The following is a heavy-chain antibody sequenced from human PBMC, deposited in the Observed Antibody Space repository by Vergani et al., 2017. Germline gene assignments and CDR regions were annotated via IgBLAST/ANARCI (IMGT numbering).Heavy chain of an antibody. V-gene: IGHV3-23*01. J-gene: IGHJ4*02. Sequence: VHLLESGGGLVQSGGSLRISCAASGFTFDNYAMTWVRQAPGKGLQWVSGISGSGSSQFYEASLRGRGTISRDNSKNTLVLEMNSRRTQDTATYFCAKGVGVTLTAVWGGLDSWGPGTVVLVSS. CDR1: GFTFDNYA. CDR2: ISGSGSSQ. CDR3: AKGVGVTLTAVWGGLDS. D-gene: IGHD3-16*01.